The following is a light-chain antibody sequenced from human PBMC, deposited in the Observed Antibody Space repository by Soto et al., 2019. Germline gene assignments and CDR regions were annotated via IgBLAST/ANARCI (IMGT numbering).Light chain of an antibody. CDR1: QSISSH. Sequence: DIQMTQSPSSLSASVGDTFTITCRASQSISSHLNWYQQKPGKAPNLLMYTASNLQSGVPSRFSGSGSGTDFTLTISSLQPEDFATYYCQQSYSTPISFGQGTRLEI. J-gene: IGKJ5*01. V-gene: IGKV1-39*01. CDR3: QQSYSTPIS. CDR2: TAS.